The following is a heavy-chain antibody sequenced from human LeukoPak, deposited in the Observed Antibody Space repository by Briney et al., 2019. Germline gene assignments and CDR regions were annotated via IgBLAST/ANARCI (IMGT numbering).Heavy chain of an antibody. V-gene: IGHV3-30*04. CDR1: GFTFSSYA. CDR2: ITYDGSNK. CDR3: ARDEFFYDSSGPLDI. J-gene: IGHJ3*02. Sequence: GRSLRLSCAASGFTFSSYAMHWVRQAPGKGLEWVAVITYDGSNKYYADSVKGRFTISRDNSKNTLYLQMHSLRAEDTAVYYCARDEFFYDSSGPLDIWGQGTMVTVSS. D-gene: IGHD3-22*01.